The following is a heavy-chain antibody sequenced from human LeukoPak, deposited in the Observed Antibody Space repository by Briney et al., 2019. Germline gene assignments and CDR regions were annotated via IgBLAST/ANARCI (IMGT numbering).Heavy chain of an antibody. Sequence: GGSLRLSCAASGFTFSSYSMNWVRQAPGKGLEWVSYISSSSSTIYYADSVKGRFTISRDNAKNSLYLQMNSLRAEDTAVYYCARYGSGSYSLDYYYYGLDVWGQGTTVTVSS. CDR1: GFTFSSYS. CDR3: ARYGSGSYSLDYYYYGLDV. J-gene: IGHJ6*02. V-gene: IGHV3-48*04. D-gene: IGHD3-10*01. CDR2: ISSSSSTI.